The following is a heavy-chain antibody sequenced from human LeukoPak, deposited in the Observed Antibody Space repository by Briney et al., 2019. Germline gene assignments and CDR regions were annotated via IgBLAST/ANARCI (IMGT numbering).Heavy chain of an antibody. CDR3: GREGTMVIRRPISRIAVSFVS. D-gene: IGHD6-19*01. J-gene: IGHJ4*02. CDR1: GFTFSSYA. CDR2: ISYDGSNK. Sequence: GGSLRLSCAASGFTFSSYAMHWVRQAPGKGLEWVAVISYDGSNKYYADSVKGRFTISRDNSKNTLYLQMNSLRPEDTAVYYCGREGTMVIRRPISRIAVSFVSWGQGTLAPVP. V-gene: IGHV3-30-3*01.